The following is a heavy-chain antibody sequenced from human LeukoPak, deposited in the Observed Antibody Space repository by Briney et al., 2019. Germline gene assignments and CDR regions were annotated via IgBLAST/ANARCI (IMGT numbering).Heavy chain of an antibody. CDR1: GYSFNTYG. CDR2: ITMINGNT. V-gene: IGHV1-18*01. Sequence: ASVTLSLKSSGYSFNTYGYSWVRQPHGQGLEWMGWITMINGNTDYAEKLQCRVTMTIDTSTSTAYMELRSLRSDDTVVYYCARSLTVFGVVHWGQGTLLTVSS. D-gene: IGHD3-3*01. CDR3: ARSLTVFGVVH. J-gene: IGHJ4*02.